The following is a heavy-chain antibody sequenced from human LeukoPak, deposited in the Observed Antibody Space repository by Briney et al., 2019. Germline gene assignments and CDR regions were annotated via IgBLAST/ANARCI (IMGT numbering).Heavy chain of an antibody. J-gene: IGHJ4*02. CDR1: GFTFNSHW. CDR3: VRGAQGFDY. Sequence: GGSLRLSCEVSGFTFNSHWMYWVRQAAGKGLVWVSGINIDGSGTDYADSVKGRFTISRDNARNILYLQMNSLGADDTAIYYCVRGAQGFDYWGQGTLVTVSS. V-gene: IGHV3-74*01. CDR2: INIDGSGT.